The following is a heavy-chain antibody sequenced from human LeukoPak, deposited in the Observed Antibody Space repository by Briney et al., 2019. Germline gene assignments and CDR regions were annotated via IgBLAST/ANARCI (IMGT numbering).Heavy chain of an antibody. J-gene: IGHJ4*02. CDR3: ARARQWLPTGGSDY. CDR1: GYTFTSYG. Sequence: WASVKVSCKASGYTFTSYGISWVRQAPGQGLEWMGWISAYNGNTNYAQKLQGRVTMTTDTSTSTAYMELRSLRSDDTAVYYCARARQWLPTGGSDYWGQGTLVTVSS. V-gene: IGHV1-18*01. CDR2: ISAYNGNT. D-gene: IGHD6-19*01.